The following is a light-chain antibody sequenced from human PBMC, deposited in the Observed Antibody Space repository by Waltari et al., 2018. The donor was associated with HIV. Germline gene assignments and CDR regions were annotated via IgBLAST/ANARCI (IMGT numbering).Light chain of an antibody. J-gene: IGKJ4*01. V-gene: IGKV1-9*01. CDR1: QGINSY. CDR2: VAS. CDR3: QQLNSYPLT. Sequence: DIHLTQSPPFLSASIGDRVTISCRATQGINSYVAWYQQKPGKAPKLLIYVASTLRSGVPSRFSGSGSGTEFTLTISNLQPEDSATYYCQQLNSYPLTFGGGTKVETK.